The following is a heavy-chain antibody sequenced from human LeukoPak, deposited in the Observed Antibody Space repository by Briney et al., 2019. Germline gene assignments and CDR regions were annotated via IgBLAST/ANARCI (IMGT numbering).Heavy chain of an antibody. CDR2: FDPEDGET. CDR1: GYTLTELS. D-gene: IGHD5-18*01. Sequence: GASVKVSCKVSGYTLTELSMHWVRQAPGKGLEWMGGFDPEDGETIYAQKFQGRVTMTEDTSTDTAYMELSSLRSEDTAVYYCARVGYSYAHRAFDIWGQGTMVTVSS. CDR3: ARVGYSYAHRAFDI. J-gene: IGHJ3*02. V-gene: IGHV1-24*01.